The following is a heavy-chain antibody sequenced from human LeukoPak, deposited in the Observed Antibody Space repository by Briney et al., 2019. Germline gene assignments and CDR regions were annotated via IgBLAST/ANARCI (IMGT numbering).Heavy chain of an antibody. J-gene: IGHJ4*02. D-gene: IGHD4-17*01. CDR2: IYYIGST. V-gene: IGHV4-59*08. CDR1: GGSINSYY. CDR3: ARHRYGEYVFEY. Sequence: SETLSLTCTVSGGSINSYYWSWIRQPPGKGLEWIGYIYYIGSTNYNPSLKSRVTISVDTSKNQFSLKVSSVTAADTAVYYCARHRYGEYVFEYWGQGTLVTVS.